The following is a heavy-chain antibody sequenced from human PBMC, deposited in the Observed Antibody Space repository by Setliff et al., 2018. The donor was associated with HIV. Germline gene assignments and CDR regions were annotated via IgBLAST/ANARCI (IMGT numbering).Heavy chain of an antibody. Sequence: SETLSLTCAVSGGSISSSNWWSWVRQPPGKGLEWIGEIYPSGSTNYNSSLKSRVTISVDKSKNRFSLKLSSVTAADTAVYYCARSSTPDSSAYYPDYWGQGTLVTVSS. J-gene: IGHJ4*02. CDR1: GGSISSSNW. CDR2: IYPSGST. D-gene: IGHD3-22*01. V-gene: IGHV4-4*02. CDR3: ARSSTPDSSAYYPDY.